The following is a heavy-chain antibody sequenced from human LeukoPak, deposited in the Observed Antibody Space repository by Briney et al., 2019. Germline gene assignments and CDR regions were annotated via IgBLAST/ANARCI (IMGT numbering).Heavy chain of an antibody. V-gene: IGHV1-18*01. J-gene: IGHJ4*02. D-gene: IGHD3-16*02. CDR2: ISAYNGNT. CDR3: AGATYVWGSYRFPGIDY. CDR1: GYTFTSYG. Sequence: ASVKVSCKASGYTFTSYGISWVRQAPGQGLEWMGWISAYNGNTNYAQKLQGRVTMTTDTSTSTAYMELRSLRSDDTAVYYCAGATYVWGSYRFPGIDYWGQGTLVTVSS.